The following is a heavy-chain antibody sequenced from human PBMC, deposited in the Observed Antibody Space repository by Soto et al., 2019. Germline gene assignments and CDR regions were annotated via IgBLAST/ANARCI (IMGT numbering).Heavy chain of an antibody. CDR1: GGSISSGDYY. J-gene: IGHJ4*02. CDR2: IYYSGST. D-gene: IGHD2-2*01. Sequence: QVQLQESGPGLVKPSQTRSLTYTVYGGSISSGDYYWSWIRQPPRKGLEWIGYIYYSGSTYYNPSLKSRVTISVDTSKNQFSLKLSSVTAADTAVYYCARAPAMPRFDYWGQGTLVTVSS. V-gene: IGHV4-30-4*01. CDR3: ARAPAMPRFDY.